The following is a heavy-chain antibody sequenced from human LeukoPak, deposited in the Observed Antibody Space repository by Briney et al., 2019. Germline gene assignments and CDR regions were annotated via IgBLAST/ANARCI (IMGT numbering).Heavy chain of an antibody. Sequence: ASVKVSCKASGYTFTDYYMHWVRQAPGQGLEWMGRINSKSGGTNYAQKFQDRFTMTRDTSISTAFMELSRLRSDDTAVYYCARRITAAGINWFDPWGQGTLVTVSS. J-gene: IGHJ5*02. CDR3: ARRITAAGINWFDP. D-gene: IGHD6-13*01. CDR1: GYTFTDYY. V-gene: IGHV1-2*06. CDR2: INSKSGGT.